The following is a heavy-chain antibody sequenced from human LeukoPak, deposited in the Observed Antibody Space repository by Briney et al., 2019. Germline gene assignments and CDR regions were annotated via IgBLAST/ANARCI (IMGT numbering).Heavy chain of an antibody. V-gene: IGHV4-59*08. CDR2: IYYSGSA. CDR1: GGAISSYY. Sequence: SETLSLTCTVPGGAISSYYWSWIRQPPGKGLEWIGYIYYSGSANYNPSLKSRATISVDTSKNQFSLKLSSVTAADTAVYYCASGYTVTTHPTPDFDYWGQGTLVTVSS. J-gene: IGHJ4*02. D-gene: IGHD4-11*01. CDR3: ASGYTVTTHPTPDFDY.